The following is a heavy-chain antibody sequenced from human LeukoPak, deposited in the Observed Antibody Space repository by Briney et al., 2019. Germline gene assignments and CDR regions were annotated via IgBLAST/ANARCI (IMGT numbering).Heavy chain of an antibody. CDR2: IYPGDSDT. CDR1: GYSFTSYW. Sequence: PGESLKISCKGSGYSFTSYWIGWVRQMPGKGLEWMGIIYPGDSDTRYSPSFQGQVTISADKSISTAYLQWSSLQASDTTMYYCAATIAGYSSGFAFDIWGQGTMVTVSS. V-gene: IGHV5-51*01. CDR3: AATIAGYSSGFAFDI. D-gene: IGHD6-19*01. J-gene: IGHJ3*02.